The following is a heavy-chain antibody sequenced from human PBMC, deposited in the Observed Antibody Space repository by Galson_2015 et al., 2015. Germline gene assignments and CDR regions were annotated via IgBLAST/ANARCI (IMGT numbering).Heavy chain of an antibody. CDR2: ITSGGADT. Sequence: SLRLSCAASGFSFSTYGMSWARQAPGKGLEWVSGITSGGADTYYADSVRGRFSISRDNSKNTLFLQMNSLRAEDTALYFCARAAPSTVTQFDFWAQGTLVTVSS. V-gene: IGHV3-23*01. J-gene: IGHJ4*02. D-gene: IGHD4-17*01. CDR1: GFSFSTYG. CDR3: ARAAPSTVTQFDF.